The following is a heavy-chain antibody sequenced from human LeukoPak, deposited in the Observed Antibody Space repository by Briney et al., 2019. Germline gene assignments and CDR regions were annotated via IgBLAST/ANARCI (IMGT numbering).Heavy chain of an antibody. CDR3: ARLYTSDIKYDH. J-gene: IGHJ4*02. CDR1: GGSFSGYY. CDR2: INHSGST. Sequence: PSETLSLTCAVYGGSFSGYYWSWLRQPPGKGLEWLGEINHSGSTKYNPSLKSRVTISVDTSKNQFSLKLSSVTAADTGVYYCARLYTSDIKYDHWNQGTLVTVSS. V-gene: IGHV4-34*01. D-gene: IGHD6-6*01.